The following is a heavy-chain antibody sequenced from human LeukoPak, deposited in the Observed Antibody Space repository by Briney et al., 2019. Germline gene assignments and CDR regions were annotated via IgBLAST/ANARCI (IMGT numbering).Heavy chain of an antibody. J-gene: IGHJ4*02. Sequence: GGSLRLSCAASGFTFSSYGMYWVRQAPGKGLEWVSAISGSGGNTYYADSVKGRFTISRDNSKNTLYLRMNSLRAEDTAVYYCAKEVIVGVSFDYWGQGTLVTVSS. CDR2: ISGSGGNT. CDR1: GFTFSSYG. D-gene: IGHD1-26*01. CDR3: AKEVIVGVSFDY. V-gene: IGHV3-23*01.